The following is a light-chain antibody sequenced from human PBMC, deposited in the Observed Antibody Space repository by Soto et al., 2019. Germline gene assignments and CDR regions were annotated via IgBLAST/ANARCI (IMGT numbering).Light chain of an antibody. J-gene: IGKJ2*01. V-gene: IGKV4-1*01. CDR2: WAS. CDR3: HQYYSTPPT. CDR1: ESVLYSSNNKNY. Sequence: DIVMTQSPDSLPVSLGERATIKCESSESVLYSSNNKNYLAWYQQKPGQPPKLLIYWASTRESGVPDRFSGSGSGTDFTLTINSLQAEDVAVYYCHQYYSTPPTFGQGTKLEIK.